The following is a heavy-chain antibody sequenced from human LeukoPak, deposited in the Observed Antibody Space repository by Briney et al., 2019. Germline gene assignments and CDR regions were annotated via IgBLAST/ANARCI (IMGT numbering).Heavy chain of an antibody. CDR1: GFTFSSYA. CDR2: ISGSGGST. CDR3: AKDGRSYSSGWPPFDY. J-gene: IGHJ4*02. V-gene: IGHV3-23*01. D-gene: IGHD6-19*01. Sequence: GGSLRLSCAASGFTFSSYAMSWVRQAPGKGLEWVSAISGSGGSTYYADSVKGRFTISRDNSKNTLYLQMNSLRAEDTAVYHCAKDGRSYSSGWPPFDYWGQGALVTVSS.